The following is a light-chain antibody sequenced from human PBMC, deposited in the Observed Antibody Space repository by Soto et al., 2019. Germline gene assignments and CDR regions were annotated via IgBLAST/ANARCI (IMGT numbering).Light chain of an antibody. J-gene: IGLJ2*01. CDR1: SSNIGSNT. CDR3: AAWDDSLNGPV. V-gene: IGLV1-44*01. CDR2: SNN. Sequence: QSVLTQPPSASGTPGQRGTISCSGSSSNIGSNTVNWYQQLPGTAPKLLIYSNNQRPSGVPDRFSGSKSGTSASLDISGLQSEDEADYYCAAWDDSLNGPVFGGGTKVTVL.